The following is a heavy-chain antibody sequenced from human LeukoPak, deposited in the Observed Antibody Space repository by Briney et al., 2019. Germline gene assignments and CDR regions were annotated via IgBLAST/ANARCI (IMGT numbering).Heavy chain of an antibody. D-gene: IGHD3-16*02. J-gene: IGHJ4*02. CDR3: AKDSYYDYVWGSYRYTNQFDY. V-gene: IGHV3-23*01. CDR2: MSGSGGST. Sequence: GGTLRLSCAASGFTFSIYAMSWVRQAPGKGLEWVSGMSGSGGSTYYADSVKGRFTISRDNSKNTLYLQMNSLRAEDTAVYYCAKDSYYDYVWGSYRYTNQFDYWGQGTLVTVSS. CDR1: GFTFSIYA.